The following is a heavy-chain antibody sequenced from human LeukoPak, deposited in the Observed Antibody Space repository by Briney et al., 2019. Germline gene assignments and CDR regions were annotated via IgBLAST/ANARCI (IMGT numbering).Heavy chain of an antibody. D-gene: IGHD3-10*01. J-gene: IGHJ6*03. CDR3: ARHGLGRGVYITRQYNYYMDV. Sequence: SETLSLTCTVSGGSLSNHYWSWIRQPPGKALEWIGYMYYSGDTKYNPSLKSRVTVSIDTSKNQFSLKLTSVTAADTGIYFCARHGLGRGVYITRQYNYYMDVWGTGTTVTVSS. CDR1: GGSLSNHY. CDR2: MYYSGDT. V-gene: IGHV4-59*11.